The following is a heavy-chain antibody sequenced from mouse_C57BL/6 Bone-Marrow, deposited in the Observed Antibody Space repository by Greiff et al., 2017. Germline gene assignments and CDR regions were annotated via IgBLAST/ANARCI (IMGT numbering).Heavy chain of an antibody. V-gene: IGHV1-54*01. CDR2: INPGSGGT. CDR1: GYAFTNYL. J-gene: IGHJ3*01. D-gene: IGHD4-1*01. Sequence: QVQLQQSGAELVRPGTSVKVSCKASGYAFTNYLIEWVKQRPGQGLEWIGVINPGSGGTNYNEKFKGKATLTADKSSSTAYMQLSSLTSEDSAVYFCARSKNWGSWFGYWGQGTLVTVSA. CDR3: ARSKNWGSWFGY.